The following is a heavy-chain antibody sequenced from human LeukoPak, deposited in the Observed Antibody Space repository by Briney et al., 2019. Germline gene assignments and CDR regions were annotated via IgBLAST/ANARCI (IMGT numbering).Heavy chain of an antibody. Sequence: PSETLSLTCAVYGGSFSGYYWSWIRQTPGKGLEWIGEINHSGSTNYNPSLKSRVTISVDTSKNQFSLKLSSVTAADTAVYYCARGVRGVITFDPWGQGTLVTVSS. J-gene: IGHJ5*02. CDR3: ARGVRGVITFDP. CDR2: INHSGST. V-gene: IGHV4-34*01. CDR1: GGSFSGYY. D-gene: IGHD3-10*01.